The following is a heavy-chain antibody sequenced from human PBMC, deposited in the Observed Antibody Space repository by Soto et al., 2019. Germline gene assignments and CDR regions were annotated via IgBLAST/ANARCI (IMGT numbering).Heavy chain of an antibody. CDR2: ISGSGVST. CDR3: AYLYSGYQNWFDP. J-gene: IGHJ5*02. D-gene: IGHD5-12*01. CDR1: GFTFSSYA. V-gene: IGHV3-23*01. Sequence: EVQLLESGGGLVQPGGSLRLSCAASGFTFSSYAMSWVRQAPGKGLEWVSAISGSGVSTYYADSVKGRFTISRDHSMNTLYLRMNSRSAEDTAVYYCAYLYSGYQNWFDPWGQGTLVTVSS.